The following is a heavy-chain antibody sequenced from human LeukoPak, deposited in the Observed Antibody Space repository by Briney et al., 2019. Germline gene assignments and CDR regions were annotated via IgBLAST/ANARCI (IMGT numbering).Heavy chain of an antibody. Sequence: GGSLRLSCAASGFTFSSYWMTWVRQAPGKGLEWVSVIYSGGSTYYADSVKGRFTISRDNSKNTLYLQMNSLRAEDTAVYYCASSPIFTYYDFWTPGYFDYWGQGTLVTVSS. CDR2: IYSGGST. D-gene: IGHD3-3*01. CDR1: GFTFSSYW. V-gene: IGHV3-53*01. CDR3: ASSPIFTYYDFWTPGYFDY. J-gene: IGHJ4*02.